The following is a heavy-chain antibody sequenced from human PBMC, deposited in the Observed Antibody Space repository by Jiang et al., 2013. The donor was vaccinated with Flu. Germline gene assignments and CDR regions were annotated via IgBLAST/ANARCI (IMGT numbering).Heavy chain of an antibody. V-gene: IGHV3-30*01. Sequence: SYDGSNKYYADSVEGPEVHHLQRQSKNTLYLQMNSLRAEDTAVYYCARALHLGELSFFDYWGQGTLVTVSS. CDR3: ARALHLGELSFFDY. D-gene: IGHD3-16*02. J-gene: IGHJ4*02. CDR2: SYDGSNK.